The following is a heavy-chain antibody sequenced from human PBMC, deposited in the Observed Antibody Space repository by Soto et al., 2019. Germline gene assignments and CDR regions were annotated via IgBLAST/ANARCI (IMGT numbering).Heavy chain of an antibody. CDR3: ARDDCLCDCGRCYGIPLDV. CDR2: IQSGGTT. CDR1: GFTVSSKY. V-gene: IGHV3-66*01. D-gene: IGHD1-26*01. J-gene: IGHJ6*04. Sequence: EVQLVESGGGLVQPGGSLRLSCAASGFTVSSKYMTWVRQAPGKGLEWVSLIQSGGTTYYADSVKGRFTISRDTSENTLHLQIDSLRVEDTAVYYCARDDCLCDCGRCYGIPLDVWGKVPPVTVSS.